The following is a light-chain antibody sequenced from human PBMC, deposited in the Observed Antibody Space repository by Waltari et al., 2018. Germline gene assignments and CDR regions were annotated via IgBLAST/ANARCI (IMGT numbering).Light chain of an antibody. Sequence: DIQMTKSPSTLSAYVGDRVTITCRASESISSWLAWYQQKPGEAPKLLIYKVSNLESGVPSRFSGRGSGTEFTLTISSLQPDDLATYYCQQYNSYEWTFGQGTKVEIK. CDR2: KVS. J-gene: IGKJ1*01. CDR3: QQYNSYEWT. V-gene: IGKV1-5*03. CDR1: ESISSW.